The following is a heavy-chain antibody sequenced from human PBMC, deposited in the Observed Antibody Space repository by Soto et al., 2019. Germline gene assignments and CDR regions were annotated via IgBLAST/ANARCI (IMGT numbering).Heavy chain of an antibody. CDR1: GYPISSGYY. CDR3: ARDSKAVAGTELIDY. Sequence: SETLSLTCAVSGYPISSGYYWGWIRQPPGKGLEWIGSIYHSGGTYYNPSLKSRVTISVDTSKNQFSLKLSSVTAADTAVYYCARDSKAVAGTELIDYWGQGTLVTVSS. CDR2: IYHSGGT. D-gene: IGHD6-19*01. V-gene: IGHV4-38-2*02. J-gene: IGHJ4*02.